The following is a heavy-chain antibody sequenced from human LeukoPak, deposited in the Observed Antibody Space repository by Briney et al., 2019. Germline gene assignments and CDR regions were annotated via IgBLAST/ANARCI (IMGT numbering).Heavy chain of an antibody. CDR1: GFTFNSYS. Sequence: GGSLRLSCAASGFTFNSYSMNWVRQAPGKGLEWVSSISSSSLSYIYYADSVKGRFTISRDNAKNTLYLQMNSLRAEDTAVYYCARELRSGWFRAFDIWGQGTMVTVSS. D-gene: IGHD6-19*01. CDR3: ARELRSGWFRAFDI. J-gene: IGHJ3*02. CDR2: ISSSSLSYI. V-gene: IGHV3-21*01.